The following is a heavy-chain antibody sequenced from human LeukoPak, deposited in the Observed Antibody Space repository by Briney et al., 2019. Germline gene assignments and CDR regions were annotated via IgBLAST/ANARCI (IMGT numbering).Heavy chain of an antibody. Sequence: SETLSLTCTVSGGSISSSSYYWGWIRQPPGKGLEWIGSIYYSGSTYYNPSLKSRVTISVDTSKNQFSLKLSSVTAADTAVYYCARDFPRGYYGSGSYSIWGQGTLVTVSS. CDR1: GGSISSSSYY. V-gene: IGHV4-39*07. CDR3: ARDFPRGYYGSGSYSI. D-gene: IGHD3-10*01. CDR2: IYYSGST. J-gene: IGHJ4*02.